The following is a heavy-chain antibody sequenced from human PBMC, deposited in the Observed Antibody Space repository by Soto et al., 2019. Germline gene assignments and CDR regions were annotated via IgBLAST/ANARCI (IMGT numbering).Heavy chain of an antibody. D-gene: IGHD1-26*01. CDR2: INAGNGNT. CDR3: ARDRVGAKGWFDP. V-gene: IGHV1-3*01. Sequence: QVQLVQSGAEVEKPGASVKVSCKASGYTFTSYAMHWVRQAPGQRLEWMGWINAGNGNTKYSQKFQGRVTITRDTSASTAYMELSSLRSEDTAVYYCARDRVGAKGWFDPWGQGTLVTVSS. CDR1: GYTFTSYA. J-gene: IGHJ5*02.